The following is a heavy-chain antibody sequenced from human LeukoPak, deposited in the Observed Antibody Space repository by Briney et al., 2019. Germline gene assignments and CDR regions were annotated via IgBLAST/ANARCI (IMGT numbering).Heavy chain of an antibody. Sequence: PSETLSLTCAVSGGSISSSNWWSWVRQPPGKGLEWIGEINHSGSTNYNPSLKSRVTISVDTSKNQFSLKLSSVTAADTAVYYCARPNARYFGYYYMDVWGKGTTVTVSS. CDR2: INHSGST. V-gene: IGHV4-4*02. J-gene: IGHJ6*03. CDR1: GGSISSSNW. CDR3: ARPNARYFGYYYMDV. D-gene: IGHD3-9*01.